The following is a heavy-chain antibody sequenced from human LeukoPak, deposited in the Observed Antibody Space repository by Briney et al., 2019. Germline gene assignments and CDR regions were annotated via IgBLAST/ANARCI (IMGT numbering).Heavy chain of an antibody. D-gene: IGHD5-24*01. V-gene: IGHV4-4*07. J-gene: IGHJ4*02. CDR3: AREVVTIRGSFYY. CDR1: GDSISGFY. CDR2: IYTSGST. Sequence: PSETLSLTCTVSGDSISGFYWSWIRQAAGKGLEWIGHIYTSGSTNYNPSLKSRVTMSVDMSKNQFSLKLRSVTAADTAVYYCAREVVTIRGSFYYRGQGTLVTVSS.